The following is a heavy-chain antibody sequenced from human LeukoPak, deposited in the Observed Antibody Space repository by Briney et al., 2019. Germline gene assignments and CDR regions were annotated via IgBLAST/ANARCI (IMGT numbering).Heavy chain of an antibody. Sequence: GGSLRLSWAASGFTFSGSAMHWVRQAPGKGLEWVGRIRSNANSYATAYAASVKGRFTISRDDSKNTAYLQMNSLKTEDTAVYYCTTSFTYYYYYYMDVWGKGTTVTISS. V-gene: IGHV3-73*01. CDR3: TTSFTYYYYYYMDV. CDR1: GFTFSGSA. CDR2: IRSNANSYAT. J-gene: IGHJ6*03.